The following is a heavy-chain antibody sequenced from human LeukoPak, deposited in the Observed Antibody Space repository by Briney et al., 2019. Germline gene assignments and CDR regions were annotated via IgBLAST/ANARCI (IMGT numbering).Heavy chain of an antibody. D-gene: IGHD1-26*01. V-gene: IGHV4-59*12. Sequence: SSETLSLTCTVSGGSISSYYWSWIRQPPGKGLEWIGYICYSGSTNYNPSLKSRVTISVDTSKNQFSLKLSSVTAADTAVYYCARTYSGNAFDYWGQGTLVTVSS. J-gene: IGHJ4*02. CDR2: ICYSGST. CDR3: ARTYSGNAFDY. CDR1: GGSISSYY.